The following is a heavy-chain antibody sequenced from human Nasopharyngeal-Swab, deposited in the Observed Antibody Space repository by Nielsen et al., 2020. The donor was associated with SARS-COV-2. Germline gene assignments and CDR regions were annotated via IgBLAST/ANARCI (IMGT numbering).Heavy chain of an antibody. V-gene: IGHV4-59*01. CDR1: GGSISSDY. CDR2: IYYSGST. CDR3: ARGGYYDYVWGS. Sequence: SETLSLTCTVSGGSISSDYWSWIRQPPGKGLEWIGYIYYSGSTNYSRSLKSRVTISVDTSKNQFSLKLSSVTAADTAVYYCARGGYYDYVWGSWGQGTLFTVSS. J-gene: IGHJ4*02. D-gene: IGHD3-16*01.